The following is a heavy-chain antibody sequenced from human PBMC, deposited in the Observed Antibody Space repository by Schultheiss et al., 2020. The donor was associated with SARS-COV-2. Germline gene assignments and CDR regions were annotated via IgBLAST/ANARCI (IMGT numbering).Heavy chain of an antibody. CDR2: INHSGST. V-gene: IGHV4-34*01. CDR1: GGSFSGYY. CDR3: ARYYYYDSSGFDY. J-gene: IGHJ4*02. Sequence: SETLSLTCAVYGGSFSGYYWSWIRQPPGKGLEWIGEINHSGSTNYNPSLKSRVTISVDTSKNQFSLKLSSVTAADTAVYYCARYYYYDSSGFDYWGQGTLVTVSS. D-gene: IGHD3-22*01.